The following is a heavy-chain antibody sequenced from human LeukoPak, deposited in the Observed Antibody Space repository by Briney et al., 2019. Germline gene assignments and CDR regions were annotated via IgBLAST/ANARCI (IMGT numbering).Heavy chain of an antibody. J-gene: IGHJ6*03. CDR3: ARYADYYDSSGYYTYYYMDV. CDR2: IYPGDSDT. D-gene: IGHD3-22*01. V-gene: IGHV5-51*01. CDR1: GYSFTSYW. Sequence: GESLKISCKGSGYSFTSYWIGWVRQMPGKGLEWMGIIYPGDSDTRYSPSFQGQVTISADKSITTAYLQWNSLKASDTAMYYCARYADYYDSSGYYTYYYMDVWGKGTTVTVSS.